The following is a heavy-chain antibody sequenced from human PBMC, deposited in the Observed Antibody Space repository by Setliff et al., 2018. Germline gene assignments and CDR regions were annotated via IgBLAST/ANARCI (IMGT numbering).Heavy chain of an antibody. CDR2: IYYSGST. CDR1: GGSIGGGGYY. Sequence: LSLTCTVSGGSIGGGGYYWSWIRQHPRKGLEWIGYIYYSGSTNYTPSLKSRVTLSVDTSRNHFSLKLNSVTAADTAVYYCARSGYYSIDAFDIWGQGTMVTVSS. V-gene: IGHV4-31*03. CDR3: ARSGYYSIDAFDI. J-gene: IGHJ3*02. D-gene: IGHD3-22*01.